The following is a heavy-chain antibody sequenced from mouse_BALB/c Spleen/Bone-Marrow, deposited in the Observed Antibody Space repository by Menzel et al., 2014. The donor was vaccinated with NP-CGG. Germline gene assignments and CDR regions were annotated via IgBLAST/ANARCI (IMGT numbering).Heavy chain of an antibody. CDR1: GSTLSDYY. J-gene: IGHJ4*01. CDR2: ITKGGGST. Sequence: EVKVEESGGGLVQPGGSLKLSCATSGSTLSDYYMYWVRQTPEKRLEWVAYITKGGGSTYYPDIVKGRFTISGDNAKNTLYLQMSRLKSEDTAMYYCARQLAYAMDYWGQGTSVTVSS. CDR3: ARQLAYAMDY. V-gene: IGHV5-12*02. D-gene: IGHD4-1*01.